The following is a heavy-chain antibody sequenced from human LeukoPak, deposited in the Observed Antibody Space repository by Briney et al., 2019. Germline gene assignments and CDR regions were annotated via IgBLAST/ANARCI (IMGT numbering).Heavy chain of an antibody. J-gene: IGHJ4*02. CDR2: MYDGSNE. V-gene: IGHV3-30*02. CDR1: EFTFSSYG. Sequence: GGSLRLSCAASEFTFSSYGMHWVRQAPGKGLEWVAFMYDGSNEYYADSVKGRLTISRDNSKNALYLQMNSLRNEDTTVYYCAKDRQPYCSGGSCYSGFDYWGQGTLVTVSS. D-gene: IGHD2-15*01. CDR3: AKDRQPYCSGGSCYSGFDY.